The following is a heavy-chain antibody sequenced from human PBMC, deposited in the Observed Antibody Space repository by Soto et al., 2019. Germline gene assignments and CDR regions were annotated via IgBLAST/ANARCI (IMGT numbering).Heavy chain of an antibody. D-gene: IGHD5-12*01. J-gene: IGHJ4*02. CDR1: GGSISSGDYY. Sequence: LSLTCTVSGGSISSGDYYWSWIRQPPGKGLEWIGYIYYSGSTYYNPSLKSRVTISVDTSKNQFSLKLSSVTAADTAAYYCASKIVAKETFDYWGQGTLVTVSS. CDR3: ASKIVAKETFDY. V-gene: IGHV4-30-4*01. CDR2: IYYSGST.